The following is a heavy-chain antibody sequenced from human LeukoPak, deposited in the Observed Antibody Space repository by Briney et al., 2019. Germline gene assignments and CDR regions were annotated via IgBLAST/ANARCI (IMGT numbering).Heavy chain of an antibody. D-gene: IGHD1-14*01. V-gene: IGHV1-69*13. J-gene: IGHJ1*01. Sequence: ASVKVSCKASGGTFSSYAISWVRQAPGQGLEWMGGIIPIFGTAKYAQKFQGRVTITADESTSTAYMELSSLRSEDTAVYYCARDSSDFRNLIPHWGQGTLVTVSS. CDR1: GGTFSSYA. CDR2: IIPIFGTA. CDR3: ARDSSDFRNLIPH.